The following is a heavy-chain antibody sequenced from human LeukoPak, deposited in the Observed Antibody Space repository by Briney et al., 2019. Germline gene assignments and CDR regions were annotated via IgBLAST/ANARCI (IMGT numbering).Heavy chain of an antibody. CDR3: ARDSGSGNNDY. Sequence: ASVKVSCNASGYTFTSYAIHWVRQAPGQRLEWMGWISAGNGNTKYSQTFQGRVSFISNTSATTAFMELSSRRSEDAAVYYCARDSGSGNNDYWGQGTLVTVSS. D-gene: IGHD1-26*01. CDR2: ISAGNGNT. J-gene: IGHJ4*02. CDR1: GYTFTSYA. V-gene: IGHV1-3*01.